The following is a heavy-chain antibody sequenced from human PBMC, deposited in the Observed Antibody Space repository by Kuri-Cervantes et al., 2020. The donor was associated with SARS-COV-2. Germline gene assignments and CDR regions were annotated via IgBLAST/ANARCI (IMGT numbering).Heavy chain of an antibody. CDR1: GGSISGGDYY. D-gene: IGHD3-3*01. Sequence: SETLSLTCTVSGGSISGGDYYWSWIRQPPGKGLEWIGYIYYSGGTYYNPSLKSRVTISVDTSKNQFSLKLSSVTAADTAVYYCARVDYDFWSGYSPTVDYWGQGTLVTVSS. CDR2: IYYSGGT. V-gene: IGHV4-30-4*08. CDR3: ARVDYDFWSGYSPTVDY. J-gene: IGHJ4*02.